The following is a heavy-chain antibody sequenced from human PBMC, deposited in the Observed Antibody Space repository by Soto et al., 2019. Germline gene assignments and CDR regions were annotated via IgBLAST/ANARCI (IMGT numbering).Heavy chain of an antibody. D-gene: IGHD3-3*01. CDR1: GGSFSGYY. Sequence: QVQLQQWGAGLLKPSETLSLTCAVYGGSFSGYYWSWIRQPPGKGLEWIGEINHSGSTNYNPSLKSRVTISVDTSKNQFSLKLSSVTAADTAVYYCARVGSNSDFWSGYYNPWGQGTLVTVSS. V-gene: IGHV4-34*01. J-gene: IGHJ5*02. CDR2: INHSGST. CDR3: ARVGSNSDFWSGYYNP.